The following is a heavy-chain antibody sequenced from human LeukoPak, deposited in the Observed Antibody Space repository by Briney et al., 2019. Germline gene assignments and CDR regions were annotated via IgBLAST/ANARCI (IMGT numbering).Heavy chain of an antibody. CDR2: ISSSGSTI. V-gene: IGHV3-48*03. CDR1: GFTFSSYE. D-gene: IGHD5-18*01. J-gene: IGHJ4*02. CDR3: ANDLGWIPLNLG. Sequence: GGSLRLSCAASGFTFSSYEMNWVRQAPGKGLEWVSYISSSGSTIYYADSVNGRFTISRDNAKTSLYLQMTSLRAEDTAVSYCANDLGWIPLNLGRGQGTLVTVSS.